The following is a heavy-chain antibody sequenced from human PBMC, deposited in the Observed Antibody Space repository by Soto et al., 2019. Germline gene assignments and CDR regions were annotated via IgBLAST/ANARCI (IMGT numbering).Heavy chain of an antibody. CDR1: GFNFKNYA. CDR2: ISARGDST. CDR3: AKPERYASGMDV. J-gene: IGHJ6*02. Sequence: EVQLLESGGGLVQPGGSLRLSCAASGFNFKNYAMNWVRQAPGKGLEWASGISARGDSTYYADSVRGRFTISRDNSNNTVFLRRSGLSVEDTAIYYCAKPERYASGMDVWGQGTTVTVSS. V-gene: IGHV3-23*01. D-gene: IGHD2-2*01.